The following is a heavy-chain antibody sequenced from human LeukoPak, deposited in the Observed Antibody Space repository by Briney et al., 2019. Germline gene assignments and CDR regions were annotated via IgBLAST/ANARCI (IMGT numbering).Heavy chain of an antibody. D-gene: IGHD3-10*01. J-gene: IGHJ4*02. V-gene: IGHV3-30*18. Sequence: GGSLRLSCAASGFTFSRYAMHWVRQAPGKGLECVALTSNDGSKKDYADSVKGRFTISRDNSKNTLYLQMNSLRVEDTAVYYYAKDEGGSIDYWGQGTLVTVSS. CDR2: TSNDGSKK. CDR3: AKDEGGSIDY. CDR1: GFTFSRYA.